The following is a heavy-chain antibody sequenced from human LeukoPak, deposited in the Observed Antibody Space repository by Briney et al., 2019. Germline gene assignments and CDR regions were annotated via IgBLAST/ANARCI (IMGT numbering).Heavy chain of an antibody. Sequence: LGGSLLLSCAASGFTFNNYAMNWVRQAPGKGLEWVSGISWNSGSIGYADSVKGRFTISRDNAKNSLYLQMNSLRAEDTALYYCAKDIGPGSGSYYAYYYYYGMDVWGQGTTVTVSS. D-gene: IGHD3-10*01. CDR2: ISWNSGSI. J-gene: IGHJ6*02. CDR3: AKDIGPGSGSYYAYYYYYGMDV. CDR1: GFTFNNYA. V-gene: IGHV3-9*01.